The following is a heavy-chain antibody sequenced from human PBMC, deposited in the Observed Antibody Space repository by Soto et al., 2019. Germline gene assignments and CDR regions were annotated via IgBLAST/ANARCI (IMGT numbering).Heavy chain of an antibody. J-gene: IGHJ4*02. V-gene: IGHV3-23*01. CDR2: IAISSGTT. CDR3: TTDELEFYY. D-gene: IGHD1-1*01. Sequence: PGGSLRLSCAASGFTFSNYAMSWVRQAPGKGLEWVSAIAISSGTTFCAESVRGRFAISRDNSQNTLYLQMNSLKTEDTAVYYCTTDELEFYYWGQGTLVTVSS. CDR1: GFTFSNYA.